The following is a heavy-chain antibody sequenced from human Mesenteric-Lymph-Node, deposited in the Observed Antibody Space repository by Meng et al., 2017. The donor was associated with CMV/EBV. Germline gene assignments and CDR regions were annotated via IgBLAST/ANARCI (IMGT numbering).Heavy chain of an antibody. J-gene: IGHJ4*02. CDR3: ARSCNGNTCPFDF. D-gene: IGHD2/OR15-2a*01. Sequence: SVKVSCKASEGTFRTYAVTWVRQAPGQGLEWMGRIIPIHATTNYAQKFRGRLTITADQSTGTAYMELSSLRSEVAAFYYCARSCNGNTCPFDFWGRGTLVTVSS. V-gene: IGHV1-69*10. CDR2: IIPIHATT. CDR1: EGTFRTYA.